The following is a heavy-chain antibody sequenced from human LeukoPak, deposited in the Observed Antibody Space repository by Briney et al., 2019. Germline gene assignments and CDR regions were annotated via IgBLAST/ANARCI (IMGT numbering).Heavy chain of an antibody. CDR2: INHSGST. Sequence: GSLRLSCAASGFTFSSYAMSWVRQAAGKGLEWIGEINHSGSTNYNPSLKSRVTISVDTSKNQFSLKLSSVTAADTAVYYCARGPVPYGMDVWGQGTTVTVSS. CDR1: GFTFSSYA. V-gene: IGHV4-34*01. CDR3: ARGPVPYGMDV. D-gene: IGHD2-2*01. J-gene: IGHJ6*02.